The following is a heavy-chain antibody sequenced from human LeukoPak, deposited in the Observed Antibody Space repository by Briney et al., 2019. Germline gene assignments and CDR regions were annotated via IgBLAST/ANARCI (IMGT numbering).Heavy chain of an antibody. D-gene: IGHD2-15*01. Sequence: GGSLRLSCADSGFTFSSYAMSWVRHAPGEGLEYGSAISSNRGSTYYANSVKGRFTISRDNSKNTLYLRMGSLRAEDMVVYYCARIKASGDVWGKGTTVTIPS. J-gene: IGHJ6*04. CDR3: ARIKASGDV. V-gene: IGHV3-64*01. CDR1: GFTFSSYA. CDR2: ISSNRGST.